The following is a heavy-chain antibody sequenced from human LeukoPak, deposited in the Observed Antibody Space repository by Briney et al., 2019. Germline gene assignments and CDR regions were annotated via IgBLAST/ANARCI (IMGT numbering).Heavy chain of an antibody. CDR1: GFTFSSYA. Sequence: GGSLRLSCSASGFTFSSYAMHWVRQAPGKGLEFVSAISSNGVTYYADSVKGRFTISRDNSKSTLSLQMSSLRAEDTAVYYCVGRYCTSTSCPYYFDYWGQGTLVTVSS. D-gene: IGHD2-2*01. CDR2: ISSNGVT. CDR3: VGRYCTSTSCPYYFDY. V-gene: IGHV3-64D*06. J-gene: IGHJ4*02.